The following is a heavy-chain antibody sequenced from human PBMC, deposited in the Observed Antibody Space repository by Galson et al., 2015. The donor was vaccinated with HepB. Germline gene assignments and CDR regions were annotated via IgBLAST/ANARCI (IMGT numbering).Heavy chain of an antibody. J-gene: IGHJ4*02. CDR2: ISGSSKYI. Sequence: SLRLSCATSGFSLNSYNMHWVRQAPGKGPEWVSSISGSSKYIYYADSVKGRFTISRDNAKKSLYLAMKSLRAEDTAVYYCAREGWELLPFFDYWGRGTLVTVPS. D-gene: IGHD1-26*01. CDR1: GFSLNSYN. V-gene: IGHV3-21*01. CDR3: AREGWELLPFFDY.